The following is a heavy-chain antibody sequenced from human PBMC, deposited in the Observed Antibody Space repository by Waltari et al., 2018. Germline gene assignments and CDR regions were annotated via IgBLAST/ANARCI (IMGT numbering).Heavy chain of an antibody. CDR2: INPKSGAT. Sequence: QAQLVQSGAEVKKPGASVKVSCKASGYSFTGQYVQWVRQAPGQGLEWMGWINPKSGATSQAQKFQGRVTMTSNTSISTAYMELNRLTSDDTAMYFCARDDITGTTGDWYFDLWGRGTLVTVSS. CDR1: GYSFTGQY. CDR3: ARDDITGTTGDWYFDL. J-gene: IGHJ2*01. V-gene: IGHV1-2*02. D-gene: IGHD1-7*01.